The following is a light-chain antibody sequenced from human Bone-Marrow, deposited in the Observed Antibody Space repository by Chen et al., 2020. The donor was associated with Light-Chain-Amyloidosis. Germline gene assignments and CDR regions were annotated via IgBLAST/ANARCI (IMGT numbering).Light chain of an antibody. CDR3: QAYDIAKV. J-gene: IGLJ2*01. Sequence: NFVLIQPHSVSESPGKTVTITCTRSSDYIASNYVPWYQQRPGRSPTIVIYEDNQRPSGVPDRFSGSIDHTSNSATLTISGLKTEDECDYYCQAYDIAKVFGGGTKVTVL. V-gene: IGLV6-57*01. CDR2: EDN. CDR1: SDYIASNY.